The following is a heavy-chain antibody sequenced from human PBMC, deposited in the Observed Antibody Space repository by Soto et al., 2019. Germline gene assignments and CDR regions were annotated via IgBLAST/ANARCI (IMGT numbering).Heavy chain of an antibody. CDR2: IKSISSGGTT. CDR3: AKGGRWAGTTLEY. J-gene: IGHJ4*02. CDR1: GFAFNTAW. Sequence: EVQLVESGGGLVKPGGSLRLSCTVSGFAFNTAWMTWVRQSPGKGLEWVGRIKSISSGGTTEYAAPVKGRFTISRDDSKNTVFLQRSSLKREDTALYYCAKGGRWAGTTLEYWGQGTQVTVSS. V-gene: IGHV3-15*01. D-gene: IGHD1-1*01.